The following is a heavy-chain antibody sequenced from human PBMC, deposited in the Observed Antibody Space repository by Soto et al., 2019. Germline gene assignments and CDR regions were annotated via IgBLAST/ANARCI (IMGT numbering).Heavy chain of an antibody. CDR3: ARAPAQERYYGSGTYYYYGMDV. V-gene: IGHV1-69*01. J-gene: IGHJ6*02. CDR1: GGTFSSYA. D-gene: IGHD3-10*01. Sequence: QVQLVQSGAEVKKPGSSVKVSCKASGGTFSSYAISWVRQAPGQGLEWMGGIIPIFGTANYAQKFQGRVTITADESTSTAYMELSSLRSEDTAVYYCARAPAQERYYGSGTYYYYGMDVWGQGTTVTVSS. CDR2: IIPIFGTA.